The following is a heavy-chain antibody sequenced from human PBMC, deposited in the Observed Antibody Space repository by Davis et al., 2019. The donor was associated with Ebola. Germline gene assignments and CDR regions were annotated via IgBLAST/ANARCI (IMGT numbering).Heavy chain of an antibody. CDR3: ARGWFRGSFDY. V-gene: IGHV6-1*01. Sequence: HSQTLSLTCAISGDSVSSGGWNWIRQSPSRGLEWLGRTYYNSKWYNDYAASVKSRIIINPDTSKNQFSLQLNSVTPEDTAVYYCARGWFRGSFDYWGQGTPVTVSS. D-gene: IGHD3-10*01. J-gene: IGHJ4*02. CDR2: TYYNSKWYN. CDR1: GDSVSSGG.